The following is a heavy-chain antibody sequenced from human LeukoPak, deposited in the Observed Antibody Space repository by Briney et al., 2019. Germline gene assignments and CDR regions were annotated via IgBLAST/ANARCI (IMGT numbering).Heavy chain of an antibody. CDR2: IIPMFGSA. CDR1: GDIFNSYS. Sequence: SVKVSCKASGDIFNSYSISWVRQAPGQGLEWMGGIIPMFGSANYAQKFQGRVTITTDQSTSTAYMELSSLSSEDTAVYYCARVGRSRESLPNYYYYMDVWGKGTTVTVSS. CDR3: ARVGRSRESLPNYYYYMDV. J-gene: IGHJ6*03. D-gene: IGHD1-26*01. V-gene: IGHV1-69*05.